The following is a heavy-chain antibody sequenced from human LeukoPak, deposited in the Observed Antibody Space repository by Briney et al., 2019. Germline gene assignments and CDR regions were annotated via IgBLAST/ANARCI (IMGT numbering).Heavy chain of an antibody. J-gene: IGHJ4*02. CDR3: ARVSRLIRFLEWLSIDY. V-gene: IGHV4-34*01. CDR1: GGSFSGYY. Sequence: KASETLSLTCAVYGGSFSGYYWSWIRQPPGKGLEWIGEINHSGSTNYNPSLKSRVTISVDTSKNQFSLKLSSVTAADTAVYYCARVSRLIRFLEWLSIDYWGQGTLVTVSS. D-gene: IGHD3-3*01. CDR2: INHSGST.